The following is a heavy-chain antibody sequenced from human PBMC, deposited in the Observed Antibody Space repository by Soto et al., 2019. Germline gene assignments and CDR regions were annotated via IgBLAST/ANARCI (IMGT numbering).Heavy chain of an antibody. Sequence: SETLSLTSTVSGGSIANNNYYWGWIRQSPGKGLEWIGSVYYRGRSYSKSSVKSRVTISVDTSKNRFSLSLNSVTASDTAVYFCVSQRTTVPTQAYFDYWGPGALVTVSS. D-gene: IGHD4-17*01. CDR3: VSQRTTVPTQAYFDY. CDR1: GGSIANNNYY. V-gene: IGHV4-39*01. CDR2: VYYRGRS. J-gene: IGHJ4*02.